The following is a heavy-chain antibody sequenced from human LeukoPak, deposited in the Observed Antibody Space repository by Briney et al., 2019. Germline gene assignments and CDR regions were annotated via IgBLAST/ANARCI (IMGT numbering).Heavy chain of an antibody. D-gene: IGHD2-2*02. V-gene: IGHV1-2*02. CDR1: GYTFTGYH. Sequence: ASVKVFCKASGYTFTGYHMHWVRQAPGQGLEWMGRLNPESGDTSYAQNFQGRVTMTRDTSISTVYMELSRLRSDDTAMYYCAREGDIVVVAAAIDYWGQGTLVTVSS. CDR3: AREGDIVVVAAAIDY. CDR2: LNPESGDT. J-gene: IGHJ4*02.